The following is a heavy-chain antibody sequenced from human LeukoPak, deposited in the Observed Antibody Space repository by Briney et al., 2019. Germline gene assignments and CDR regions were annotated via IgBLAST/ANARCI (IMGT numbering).Heavy chain of an antibody. CDR1: GYTFTGYY. CDR2: INPDSGGT. CDR3: GRDFRDSLDY. V-gene: IGHV1-2*02. Sequence: ASVKVSCKTSGYTFTGYYMHWVRQAPGQGLEWMGWINPDSGGTNFAQKFQGRITMTRDTSISTAYMELSRLRSDDTAVYYCGRDFRDSLDYWGQGTLVTVSS. J-gene: IGHJ4*02.